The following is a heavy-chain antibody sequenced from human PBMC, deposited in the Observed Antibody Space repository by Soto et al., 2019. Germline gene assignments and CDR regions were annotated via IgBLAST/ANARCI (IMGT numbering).Heavy chain of an antibody. J-gene: IGHJ6*02. CDR2: IWYDGSNK. CDR1: GFTFSSYG. Sequence: GGSLRLSCAASGFTFSSYGMHWFRQAPGKGLEWVAVIWYDGSNKYYADSVKGRFTISRDNSKNTLYLQMNSLRAEDTAVYYCARDPGFDPYYDFWCWRVYYYYGMDVWGQGTTVTVSS. D-gene: IGHD3-3*01. V-gene: IGHV3-33*01. CDR3: ARDPGFDPYYDFWCWRVYYYYGMDV.